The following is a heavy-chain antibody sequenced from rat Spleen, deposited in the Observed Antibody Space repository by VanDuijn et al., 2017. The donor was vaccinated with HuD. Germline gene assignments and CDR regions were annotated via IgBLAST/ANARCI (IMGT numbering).Heavy chain of an antibody. D-gene: IGHD1-1*01. CDR3: TRRGLYWDYFDY. J-gene: IGHJ2*01. CDR1: GFTFSDYY. CDR2: ITYDGSST. V-gene: IGHV5-22*01. Sequence: EVQLVESGGGLVQPGRSLKLSCAASGFTFSDYYMAWVRQAPKKGLEWVASITYDGSSTYYGDSVKGRFTISRDNAKGTLYLQMSSLRSEDTATYYCTRRGLYWDYFDYWGQGVMVTVSS.